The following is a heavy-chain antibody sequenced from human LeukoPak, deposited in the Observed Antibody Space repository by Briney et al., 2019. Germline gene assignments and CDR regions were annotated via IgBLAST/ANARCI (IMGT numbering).Heavy chain of an antibody. CDR2: IKQDESEK. J-gene: IGHJ4*02. CDR3: ARGDYDSSGYYSDY. V-gene: IGHV3-7*01. D-gene: IGHD3-22*01. CDR1: GFTFSSYW. Sequence: PGGSLRLSCAASGFTFSSYWMSWVRQAPGKGLEWVANIKQDESEKYYVDSVKGRFTISRDNAKNSLYLQMNSLRAEDTAVYYCARGDYDSSGYYSDYWGQGTLVTVSS.